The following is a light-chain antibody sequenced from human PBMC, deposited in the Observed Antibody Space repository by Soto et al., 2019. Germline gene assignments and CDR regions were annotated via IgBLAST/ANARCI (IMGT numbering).Light chain of an antibody. Sequence: DIQMTQSPSSLSASVGDRVTITCRASQSIRSYLNWYHQKPGKTPQLLIYGASNLQSGAPSRFTGSGSGTHFTLTFSSLHPEDFATYYSQQSYTTPYTFGQGTKLEI. V-gene: IGKV1-39*01. CDR2: GAS. CDR3: QQSYTTPYT. J-gene: IGKJ2*01. CDR1: QSIRSY.